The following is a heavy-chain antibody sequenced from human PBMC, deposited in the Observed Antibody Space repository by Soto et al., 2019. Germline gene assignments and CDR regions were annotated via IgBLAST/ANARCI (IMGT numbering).Heavy chain of an antibody. Sequence: SLRHSCAASGFAFSSYAMHWVRQAPGKGLEWVAVISYDGSNKYYADSVKGRFTISRDNSKNTLYLQMNSLRAEDTAVYYCARDLTTANYYYYYGMDVWGQGTTVTVSS. V-gene: IGHV3-30-3*01. J-gene: IGHJ6*02. CDR1: GFAFSSYA. CDR2: ISYDGSNK. CDR3: ARDLTTANYYYYYGMDV. D-gene: IGHD4-4*01.